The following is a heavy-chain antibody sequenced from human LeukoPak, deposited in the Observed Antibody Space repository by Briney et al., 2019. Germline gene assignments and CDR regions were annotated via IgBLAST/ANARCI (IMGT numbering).Heavy chain of an antibody. CDR2: ISGSGGST. J-gene: IGHJ4*02. CDR1: GFTFSSYA. V-gene: IGHV3-23*01. D-gene: IGHD3-22*01. CDR3: AKDQVVVITLDYFDY. Sequence: GGSLRLSRAASGFTFSSYAMSWVRQAPGKGLEWVSAISGSGGSTYYADSVKGRFTISRDNSKNTLYLQMNSLRAEDTAVYYCAKDQVVVITLDYFDYWGQGTLVTVSS.